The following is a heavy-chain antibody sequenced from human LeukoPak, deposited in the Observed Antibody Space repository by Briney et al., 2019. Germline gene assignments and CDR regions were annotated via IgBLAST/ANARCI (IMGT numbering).Heavy chain of an antibody. V-gene: IGHV4-34*01. CDR2: INHSGST. Sequence: SETLSLTCAVYGGSFSGYYCSWIRQPPGKGLEWIGEINHSGSTNYNPSLKSRVIISVDTSKNQFSLKLSSVTAADTAVYYSASAVAGLAHGLWYFDYWGQGALVTVSS. D-gene: IGHD6-19*01. CDR1: GGSFSGYY. CDR3: ASAVAGLAHGLWYFDY. J-gene: IGHJ4*02.